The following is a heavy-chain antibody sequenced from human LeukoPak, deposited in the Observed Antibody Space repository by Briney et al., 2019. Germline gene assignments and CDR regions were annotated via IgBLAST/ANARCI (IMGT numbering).Heavy chain of an antibody. CDR2: IYYSGST. J-gene: IGHJ4*02. CDR3: ATNPQGSFDY. Sequence: SETLSLTCTVSGGSISSGGYYWSRIRQHPGKGLEWIGYIYYSGSTYYNPSLKSRVTISVDTSKIQFSLKLSSVTAADTAVYYCATNPQGSFDYWGQGTLVTVSS. CDR1: GGSISSGGYY. V-gene: IGHV4-31*03.